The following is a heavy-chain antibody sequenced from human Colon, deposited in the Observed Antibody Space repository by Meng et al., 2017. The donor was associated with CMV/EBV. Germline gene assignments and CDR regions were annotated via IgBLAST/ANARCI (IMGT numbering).Heavy chain of an antibody. D-gene: IGHD2-2*01. V-gene: IGHV4-31*02. CDR3: ARVTVRRYCSSTSCFPFDY. CDR2: IYYSGST. J-gene: IGHJ4*02. Sequence: SVGYYWSWLRQHPGKGLEWIGYIYYSGSTYYNPSLKSRVTISVDTSKNQFSLKLSSVTAADTAVYYCARVTVRRYCSSTSCFPFDYWGQGTLVTVSS. CDR1: SVGYY.